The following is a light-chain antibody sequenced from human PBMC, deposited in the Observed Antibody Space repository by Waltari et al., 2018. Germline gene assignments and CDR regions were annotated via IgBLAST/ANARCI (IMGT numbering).Light chain of an antibody. CDR2: AAS. Sequence: DIQMTQSPSSLSAYVGDRVTITCRASQSITNYLNWYQQKQGRAPNLLIYAASSLQSWVPSRFSGSGSGTDFTLTISSLQPEDFATYYCHQSYSTPYTFGQGTKLEIK. J-gene: IGKJ2*01. V-gene: IGKV1-39*01. CDR3: HQSYSTPYT. CDR1: QSITNY.